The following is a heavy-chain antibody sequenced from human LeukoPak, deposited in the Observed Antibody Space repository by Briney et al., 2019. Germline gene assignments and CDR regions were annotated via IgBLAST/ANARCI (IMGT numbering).Heavy chain of an antibody. V-gene: IGHV3-23*01. CDR2: ISGSGGST. Sequence: GGSLRLSCAASGFTFSSYAMSWVRQAPGKGLEWVSAISGSGGSTYYADSVKGRFTISRDNSKNTLYLQMNSLRAGDTAVYYCAKAGGDYGDYYYYYYGMDVWGQGTTVTVSS. J-gene: IGHJ6*02. CDR1: GFTFSSYA. CDR3: AKAGGDYGDYYYYYYGMDV. D-gene: IGHD4-17*01.